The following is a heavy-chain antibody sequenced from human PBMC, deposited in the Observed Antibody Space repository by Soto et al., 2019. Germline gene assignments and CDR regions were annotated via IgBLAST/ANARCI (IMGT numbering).Heavy chain of an antibody. CDR3: ATQRGGGGY. CDR1: GFTVSNNY. Sequence: EVQLVESGGGLIQPGGSLRLSCAVSGFTVSNNYMSWVRQAPGKGLEGVSVIYSGGYTAYGDSVKGRFTISRDNSKNTLNLQINTRRAADRAVFFWATQRGGGGYWGQGTLVTVSS. V-gene: IGHV3-53*01. CDR2: IYSGGYT. D-gene: IGHD3-10*01. J-gene: IGHJ4*02.